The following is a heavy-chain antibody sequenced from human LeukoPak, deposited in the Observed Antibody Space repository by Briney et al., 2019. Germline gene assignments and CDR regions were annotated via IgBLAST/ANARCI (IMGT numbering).Heavy chain of an antibody. D-gene: IGHD1-20*01. CDR1: GFTFNNYG. CDR3: ARGYPLFDP. Sequence: GGSLRLSCAASGFTFNNYGMHWVRQAPGKGLEWVSVIYSGGSTYYADSVKGRFTISRDNSKNTLYLQMNSLRAEDTAVYYCARGYPLFDPWGQGTLVTVSS. J-gene: IGHJ5*02. V-gene: IGHV3-53*01. CDR2: IYSGGST.